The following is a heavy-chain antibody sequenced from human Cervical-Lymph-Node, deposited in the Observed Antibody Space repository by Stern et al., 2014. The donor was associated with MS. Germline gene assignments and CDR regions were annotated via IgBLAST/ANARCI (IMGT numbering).Heavy chain of an antibody. Sequence: QVQLVQSGAEVKKPGSSVKVSCKASGGPFSSYEITWVRQVPGQGLEWMGGIITTFDTPTYAQKFQDRVTIAADESTNTAYLELNGLKSDDTAIYFCARAYTYYSNSAGYWGQGTLVTVSS. CDR2: IITTFDTP. V-gene: IGHV1-69*01. CDR3: ARAYTYYSNSAGY. CDR1: GGPFSSYE. D-gene: IGHD3-10*01. J-gene: IGHJ4*02.